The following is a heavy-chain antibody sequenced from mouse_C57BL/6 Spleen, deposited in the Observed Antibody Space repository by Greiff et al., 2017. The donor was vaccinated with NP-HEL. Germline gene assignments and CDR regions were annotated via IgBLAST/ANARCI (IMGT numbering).Heavy chain of an antibody. J-gene: IGHJ3*01. CDR3: ARARDSSGYVSWFAY. CDR2: ISYDGSN. V-gene: IGHV3-6*01. Sequence: EVQLQQSGPGLVKPSQSLSLTCSVTGYSITSGYYWNWIRQFPGNKLEWMGYISYDGSNNYNPSLKNRISITRDTSKNQFFLKLNSVTTEDTATYYCARARDSSGYVSWFAYWGQGTLVTVSA. CDR1: GYSITSGYY. D-gene: IGHD3-2*02.